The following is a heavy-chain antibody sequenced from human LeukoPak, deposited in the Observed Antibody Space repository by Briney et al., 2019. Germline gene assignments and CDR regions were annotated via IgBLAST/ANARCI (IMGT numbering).Heavy chain of an antibody. Sequence: PGGSLGLSCAASGFTFSSYWMHWVRQAPGKGLVWVSRINNDGSTTAYADSVKGRFTISRDNTKNTLYLQMNSLRAEDTAVYYCARCHGSGSYYNVFAYWGQGTLVTVSS. D-gene: IGHD3-10*01. CDR3: ARCHGSGSYYNVFAY. V-gene: IGHV3-74*01. CDR2: INNDGSTT. J-gene: IGHJ4*02. CDR1: GFTFSSYW.